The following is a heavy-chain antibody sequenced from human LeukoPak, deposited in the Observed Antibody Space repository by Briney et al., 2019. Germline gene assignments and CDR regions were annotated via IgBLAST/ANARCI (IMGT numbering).Heavy chain of an antibody. Sequence: SETLPLTCTVSGGSISSGGYYWSWIRQHPGKGLEWIGYIYSSGSTYNNPSLKSRVTISVDTSKNQFSLNLSSVTAADTAVYYCASHSYVKKFFDYWGQGTLVTVSS. CDR1: GGSISSGGYY. CDR2: IYSSGST. D-gene: IGHD5-18*01. CDR3: ASHSYVKKFFDY. V-gene: IGHV4-31*03. J-gene: IGHJ4*02.